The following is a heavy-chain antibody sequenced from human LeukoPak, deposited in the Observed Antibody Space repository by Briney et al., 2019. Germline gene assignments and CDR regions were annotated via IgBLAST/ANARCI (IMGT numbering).Heavy chain of an antibody. D-gene: IGHD6-13*01. CDR3: ARDLRIAAAARGYFD. CDR2: LYSGGNT. CDR1: GFTVSSNY. J-gene: IGHJ4*02. Sequence: PGGSLRLSCAASGFTVSSNYMSWVRQGPGKGLEWVSVLYSGGNTHYADSVNGRFTISRDNAKNSLYLQMNSLRAEDTAVYYCARDLRIAAAARGYFDWGQGTLVTVSS. V-gene: IGHV3-53*01.